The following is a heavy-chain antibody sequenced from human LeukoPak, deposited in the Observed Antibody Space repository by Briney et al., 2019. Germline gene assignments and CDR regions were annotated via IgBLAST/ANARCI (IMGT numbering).Heavy chain of an antibody. CDR1: GFTFSSYS. D-gene: IGHD5-12*01. J-gene: IGHJ4*02. V-gene: IGHV3-21*01. CDR3: ARDRRAGKSGGIDY. CDR2: ISSSSSYI. Sequence: NSGGSLRLSCAASGFTFSSYSMTWVRQAPGKGLEWVPSISSSSSYIYYADSVKGRFTISRDNAKNSLYLQMNSLRAEDTAVYYCARDRRAGKSGGIDYWGQGTLVTVSS.